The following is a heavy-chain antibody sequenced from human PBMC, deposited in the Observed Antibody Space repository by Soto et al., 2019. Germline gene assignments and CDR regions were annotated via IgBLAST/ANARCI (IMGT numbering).Heavy chain of an antibody. V-gene: IGHV3-21*01. D-gene: IGHD2-15*01. Sequence: PGGSLRLSCAASGFTFSSYSMNWVRQAPGKGLEWVSSISSSSSYIYYADSVKGRFTISRDNAKNSLYLQMNSLRAEDTAVYYCARDPVCSGGSCYPNTEEINWFDPWGQGTLVTVSS. CDR1: GFTFSSYS. CDR3: ARDPVCSGGSCYPNTEEINWFDP. J-gene: IGHJ5*02. CDR2: ISSSSSYI.